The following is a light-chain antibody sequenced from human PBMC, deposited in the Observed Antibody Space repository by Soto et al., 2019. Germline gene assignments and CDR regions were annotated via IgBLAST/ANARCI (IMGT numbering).Light chain of an antibody. J-gene: IGLJ1*01. Sequence: QSALTQPPSASGSPGQSVTISCTGTSSDVGGYNYVSWYQQHPGKAPKLMIYEVSKRPSGVPDRFSGSKSGNTASLPVSGLQAEDDADYYCSSYAGSNNFVFGTGTKLTVL. CDR3: SSYAGSNNFV. V-gene: IGLV2-8*01. CDR2: EVS. CDR1: SSDVGGYNY.